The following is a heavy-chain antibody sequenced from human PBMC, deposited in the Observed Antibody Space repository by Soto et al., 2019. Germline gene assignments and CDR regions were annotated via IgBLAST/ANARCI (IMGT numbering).Heavy chain of an antibody. CDR2: IYHSGHT. D-gene: IGHD4-17*01. J-gene: IGHJ4*02. CDR1: GGSVSSGGYY. V-gene: IGHV4-31*03. CDR3: ARVPRYGKNDDYSRYLDY. Sequence: QVQLQESGPGLVKPSQTLSLTCTVSGGSVSSGGYYWSWIRQHPGKGLEWIGYIYHSGHTYLNPSLKTRVTISVDTSKNQFSLKLSSVTASDTAVYYCARVPRYGKNDDYSRYLDYWGQGTLVSVSS.